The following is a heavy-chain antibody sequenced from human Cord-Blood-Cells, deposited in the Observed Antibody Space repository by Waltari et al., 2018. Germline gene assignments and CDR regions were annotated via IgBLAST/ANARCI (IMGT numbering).Heavy chain of an antibody. CDR1: GGSISSGGYS. D-gene: IGHD6-13*01. CDR2: IYYSGST. J-gene: IGHJ4*02. V-gene: IGHV4-31*03. Sequence: QVQLQESGPGLVKPSQTLSRTCTFSGGSISSGGYSWSWIRQHPGTGLEWIGYIYYSGSTYYNPSLKSRVTISVDTSKNQFSLKLSSVTAADTAVYYCAREGIAAAGTLFDYWGQGTLVTVSS. CDR3: AREGIAAAGTLFDY.